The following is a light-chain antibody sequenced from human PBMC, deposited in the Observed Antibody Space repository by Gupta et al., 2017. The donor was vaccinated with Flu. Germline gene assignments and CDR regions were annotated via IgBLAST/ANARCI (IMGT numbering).Light chain of an antibody. V-gene: IGLV1-51*02. Sequence: SVLTQPPSVSAAPGQKVTISCSGSSSNIGNNYVSWYQQLPGTAPKLLIYENNKRPSGIPDRSAGSKSGTSAILGITGLQTGDEADYYCGTWDSSLSAGVFGGGTKLTVL. CDR2: ENN. J-gene: IGLJ2*01. CDR3: GTWDSSLSAGV. CDR1: SSNIGNNY.